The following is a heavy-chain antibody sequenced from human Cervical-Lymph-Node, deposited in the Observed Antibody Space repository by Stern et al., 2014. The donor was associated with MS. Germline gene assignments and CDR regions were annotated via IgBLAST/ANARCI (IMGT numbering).Heavy chain of an antibody. CDR2: IYHSGST. CDR3: ARSSTVTPNAFDI. J-gene: IGHJ3*02. V-gene: IGHV4-30-2*01. D-gene: IGHD4-17*01. Sequence: QVQLVESGSGLVKPSQTLSLTCAVSGGSISSGGYSWSWIRQPPGKGLEGIGYIYHSGSTYYNPSLKSRVTISVDRSKNQFSLKLSSVTAADTAVYYCARSSTVTPNAFDIWGQGTMVTVSS. CDR1: GGSISSGGYS.